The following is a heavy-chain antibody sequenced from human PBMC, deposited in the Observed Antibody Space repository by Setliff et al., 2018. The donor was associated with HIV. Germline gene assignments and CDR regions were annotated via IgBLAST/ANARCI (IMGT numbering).Heavy chain of an antibody. D-gene: IGHD6-13*01. V-gene: IGHV3-74*01. CDR3: ARDIGSRGSSRYGKYFDL. CDR2: ISSDATRR. CDR1: GFIFSDYA. Sequence: GGSLRLSCAASGFIFSDYAMNWVRQTPGKGLEWVSRISSDATRRSYADSLKGRFTISRDNAKNSLYLQMNSLRAEDTAVYYCARDIGSRGSSRYGKYFDLWGRGTLVTVSS. J-gene: IGHJ2*01.